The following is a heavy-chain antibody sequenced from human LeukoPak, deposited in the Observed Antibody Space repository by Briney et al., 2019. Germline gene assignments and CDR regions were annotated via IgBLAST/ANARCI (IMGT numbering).Heavy chain of an antibody. D-gene: IGHD3-10*01. J-gene: IGHJ4*02. CDR2: IYSGGST. CDR3: ARLYYGSGTTNDY. V-gene: IGHV3-66*04. CDR1: GFTVSSNY. Sequence: GGSLRLSCAASGFTVSSNYMSWVRQAPGKGLEWASVIYSGGSTYYADSVKGRFTISRDNSKNTLYLQMNSLRAEDTAVYYCARLYYGSGTTNDYWGQGTLVTVSS.